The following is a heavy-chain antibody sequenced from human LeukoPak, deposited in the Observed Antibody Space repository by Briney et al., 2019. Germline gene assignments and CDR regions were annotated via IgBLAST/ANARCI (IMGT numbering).Heavy chain of an antibody. CDR1: GFTFSSYW. Sequence: GGSLRLSCAASGFTFSSYWMSWVRQAPGKGLEWVANIKQDGSEKYYVDSVKGRFTISRDNAKNSLFLQMNSLRAEDTAVYYCAREWVAGYKFYYYYYGMDVWGQGTTVTVSS. D-gene: IGHD6-19*01. J-gene: IGHJ6*02. CDR2: IKQDGSEK. V-gene: IGHV3-7*01. CDR3: AREWVAGYKFYYYYYGMDV.